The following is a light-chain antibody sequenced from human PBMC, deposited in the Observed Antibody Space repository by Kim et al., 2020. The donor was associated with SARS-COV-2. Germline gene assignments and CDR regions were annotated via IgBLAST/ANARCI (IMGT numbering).Light chain of an antibody. CDR2: GKN. CDR1: SLRSYY. Sequence: SSELTQDPAVSVALGKTVRITCQGDSLRSYYATWYQQKPGQAPILVIYGKNNRPTGIPDRFSGSSSGNTASLTITVTRAGDEADYYCNSRNSNDNVVFGGGTQLTVL. CDR3: NSRNSNDNVV. J-gene: IGLJ2*01. V-gene: IGLV3-19*01.